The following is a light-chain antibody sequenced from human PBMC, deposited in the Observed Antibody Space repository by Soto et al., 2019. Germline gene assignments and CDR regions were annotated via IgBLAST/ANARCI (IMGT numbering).Light chain of an antibody. CDR2: DAS. CDR1: QLISNY. Sequence: EMVMTQSPGTLSVSPGERVTLSCRANQLISNYLAWYQQKPGQAPRLLIYDASNRATGIPARFSGSGSGTDFTLTISSLEPEDFAVYYCQQRGNWPLTFGGGTKVDI. CDR3: QQRGNWPLT. J-gene: IGKJ4*01. V-gene: IGKV3-11*01.